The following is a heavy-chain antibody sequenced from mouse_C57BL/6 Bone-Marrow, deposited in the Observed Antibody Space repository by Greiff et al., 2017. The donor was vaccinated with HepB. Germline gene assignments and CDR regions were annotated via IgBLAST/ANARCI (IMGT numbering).Heavy chain of an antibody. CDR2: IDPSDSYI. Sequence: VQLQQSGAEFVKPGASVKLSCKASGYTFTSYWMQWVKQRPGQGLEWIGEIDPSDSYINYNQKFKGKATLTVDTSSSTAYMQLSSLTCQDSAVYYGARRASRLSWFAYWGQGTRVTVSA. CDR3: ARRASRLSWFAY. D-gene: IGHD3-1*01. CDR1: GYTFTSYW. V-gene: IGHV1-50*01. J-gene: IGHJ3*01.